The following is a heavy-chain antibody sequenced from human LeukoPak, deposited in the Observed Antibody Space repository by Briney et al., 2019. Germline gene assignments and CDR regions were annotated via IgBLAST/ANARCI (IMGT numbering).Heavy chain of an antibody. CDR1: GGSFSGYY. J-gene: IGHJ4*02. V-gene: IGHV4-34*01. CDR3: ARGPGGWGYFDY. D-gene: IGHD3-10*01. CDR2: INHSGST. Sequence: SETLSLTCAVYGGSFSGYYWSWIRQPPGKGLEWIGEINHSGSTNYNPSLKSRVTISVDTSKNQFSLKLSSVTAADTAVYYCARGPGGWGYFDYWGQGTLVTVSS.